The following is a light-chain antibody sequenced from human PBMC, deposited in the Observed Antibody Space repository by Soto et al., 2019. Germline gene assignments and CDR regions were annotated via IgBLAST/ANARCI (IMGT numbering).Light chain of an antibody. Sequence: DIQMTQSPSSLSASVGDRVTITCRSSESMTKYLNWYQQKPGKAPKLLISAVSSLQTGVPSRFSGSGSGTDFTLTISSLQPEDVATYFCQQSYSTPLTFGGGTKVEIK. CDR3: QQSYSTPLT. V-gene: IGKV1-39*01. CDR2: AVS. CDR1: ESMTKY. J-gene: IGKJ4*01.